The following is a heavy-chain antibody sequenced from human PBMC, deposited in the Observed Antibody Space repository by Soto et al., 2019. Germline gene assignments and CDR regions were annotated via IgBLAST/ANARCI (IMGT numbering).Heavy chain of an antibody. Sequence: PGGSLRLSCAASGFTFSSYGMHWVRQAPGKGLEWVAVISYDGSNKYYADSVKGRFTISRDNSKNTLYLQMNSLRAEDTAVYYCAKDISPNSSSWLYYYYYYGMDVWGKGTRSTVSS. V-gene: IGHV3-30*18. CDR2: ISYDGSNK. CDR3: AKDISPNSSSWLYYYYYYGMDV. D-gene: IGHD6-13*01. J-gene: IGHJ6*04. CDR1: GFTFSSYG.